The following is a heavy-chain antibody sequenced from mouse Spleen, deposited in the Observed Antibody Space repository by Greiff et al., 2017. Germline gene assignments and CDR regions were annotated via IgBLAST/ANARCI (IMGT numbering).Heavy chain of an antibody. Sequence: DVKLQESGGGLVKLGGSLKLSCAASGFTFSSYYMSWVRQTPEKRLEWVATISSGGGSTYYPDSVKGRFTISRDNAKNTLYLQMSSLNSEDTAVYYCARDHYGSSRFDYWGQGTTLTVSS. CDR2: ISSGGGST. CDR3: ARDHYGSSRFDY. J-gene: IGHJ2*01. V-gene: IGHV5-6-4*01. CDR1: GFTFSSYY. D-gene: IGHD1-1*01.